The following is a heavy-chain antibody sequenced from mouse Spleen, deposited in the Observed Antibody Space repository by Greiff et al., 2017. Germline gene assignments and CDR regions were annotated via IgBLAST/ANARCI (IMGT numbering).Heavy chain of an antibody. CDR1: GSTFTSYG. D-gene: IGHD1-1*01. J-gene: IGHJ3*01. CDR2: INLRSGTN. CDR3: ARRGDYYGSSQAWFAY. V-gene: IGHV1-81*01. Sequence: VQLQQSGAELARPGASVKLSCKASGSTFTSYGISWVKQRTGQGLEWIGEINLRSGTNNSNDQFKGKAPLTADKSSRTAYMGLRSLTSEDSAVYFCARRGDYYGSSQAWFAYWGQGTLVTVSA.